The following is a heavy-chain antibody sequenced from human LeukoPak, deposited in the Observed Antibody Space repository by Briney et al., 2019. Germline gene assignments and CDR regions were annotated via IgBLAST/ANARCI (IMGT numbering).Heavy chain of an antibody. CDR1: GGSISGFY. Sequence: PSETLSLTCSVSGGSISGFYWSWIRQPPGKGLEWIGYIYYSGTTNYSPSLMSRVSISLDTSKNQFSLRLTSVTTADTAVYYCVRFVEDINYYYGMDVWGQGTTVTVSS. CDR3: VRFVEDINYYYGMDV. CDR2: IYYSGTT. D-gene: IGHD3-10*01. V-gene: IGHV4-59*08. J-gene: IGHJ6*02.